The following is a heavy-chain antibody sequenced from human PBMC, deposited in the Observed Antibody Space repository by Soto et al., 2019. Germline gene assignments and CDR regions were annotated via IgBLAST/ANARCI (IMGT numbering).Heavy chain of an antibody. V-gene: IGHV4-31*03. J-gene: IGHJ6*03. D-gene: IGHD3-10*02. CDR2: IYYSGNT. CDR1: GGSISSGYY. CDR3: ASTDYVAYYMDV. Sequence: SETVSLTCSVSGGSISSGYYWTWIRQHPGKGLEWIGYIYYSGNTYYNPSLKSRVTISVDTSKNQFSLKLSSVTAADTAVYYCASTDYVAYYMDVWGQGTTVTVSS.